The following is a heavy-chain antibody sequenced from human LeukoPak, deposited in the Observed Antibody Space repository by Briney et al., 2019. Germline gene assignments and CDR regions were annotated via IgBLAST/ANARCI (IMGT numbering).Heavy chain of an antibody. Sequence: HPGGSLRLSCAASGFTFSTYAMNWVRQAPGKGLEWVSAISGSGGDTYYADSVRGRFTISRDNSKNTLYLQLNSLRAEDTAVYYCAKGGGWLYYFDYWGQGTLVTVSS. CDR1: GFTFSTYA. D-gene: IGHD6-19*01. CDR3: AKGGGWLYYFDY. CDR2: ISGSGGDT. V-gene: IGHV3-23*01. J-gene: IGHJ4*02.